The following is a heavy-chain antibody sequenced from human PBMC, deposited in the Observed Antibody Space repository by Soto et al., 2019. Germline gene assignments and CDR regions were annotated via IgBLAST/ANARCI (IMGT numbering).Heavy chain of an antibody. CDR3: ARGAGSSRSSNYGMDV. Sequence: GGSLRLSCAASGFTVSSNYMSWVRQAPGKGLEWVSVIYSGGSTYYADSVKGRFTISRDNSKNTLYLQMNSLRAEDTAVYYCARGAGSSRSSNYGMDVWGQGTTVTVSS. CDR1: GFTVSSNY. D-gene: IGHD1-26*01. J-gene: IGHJ6*02. V-gene: IGHV3-53*01. CDR2: IYSGGST.